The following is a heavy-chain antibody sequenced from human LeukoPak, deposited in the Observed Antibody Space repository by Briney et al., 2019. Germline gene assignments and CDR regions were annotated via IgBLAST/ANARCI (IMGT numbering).Heavy chain of an antibody. Sequence: QASGTLSLTCAVSGGSISSNNWWGWVRQAPGKGLEWVANIKQDGSEKYYVDSVKGRFTISRDNAKNSLYLQMNSLRAEDTAVYYCARGRVEVTIFGVVTGYWVDYWGQGTLVTVSS. CDR3: ARGRVEVTIFGVVTGYWVDY. CDR2: IKQDGSEK. J-gene: IGHJ4*02. CDR1: GGSISSNNW. V-gene: IGHV3-7*01. D-gene: IGHD3-3*01.